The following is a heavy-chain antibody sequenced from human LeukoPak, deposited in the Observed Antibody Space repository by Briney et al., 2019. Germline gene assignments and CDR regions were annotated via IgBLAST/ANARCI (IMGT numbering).Heavy chain of an antibody. Sequence: SETLSLTCAVYGGSFSGYYWSWIRQPPGKGLEWIGEINHSGSTNYNPSLKSRVTISVDTSKNQFSLKLSSVTAADTAAYYCARGGFAWSSSWYYYYYMDVWGKGTTVTVSS. V-gene: IGHV4-34*01. CDR1: GGSFSGYY. J-gene: IGHJ6*03. CDR2: INHSGST. D-gene: IGHD6-13*01. CDR3: ARGGFAWSSSWYYYYYMDV.